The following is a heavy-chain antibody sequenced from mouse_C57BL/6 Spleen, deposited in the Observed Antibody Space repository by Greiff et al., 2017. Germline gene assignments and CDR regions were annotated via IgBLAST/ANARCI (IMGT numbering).Heavy chain of an antibody. Sequence: QVQLQQSGAELVKPGASVKISCKASGYAFSSYWMNWVKQRPGKGLEWIGQIYPGDGDTNYNGKFKGKATLTADKSSSTAYMQLSSLTSEDSAVYFCARPVLSYYAMDYWGQGTSVTVSS. CDR3: ARPVLSYYAMDY. J-gene: IGHJ4*01. CDR2: IYPGDGDT. CDR1: GYAFSSYW. V-gene: IGHV1-80*01. D-gene: IGHD1-1*01.